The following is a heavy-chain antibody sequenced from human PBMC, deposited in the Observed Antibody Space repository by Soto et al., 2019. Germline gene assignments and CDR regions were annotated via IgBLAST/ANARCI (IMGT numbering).Heavy chain of an antibody. D-gene: IGHD3-22*01. V-gene: IGHV3-30*03. CDR2: ISSDGHHQ. J-gene: IGHJ4*02. CDR1: GFSFNDYA. Sequence: AGGSLRLSCATSGFSFNDYAMYWVRQAPGQGLEWVAIISSDGHHQFYLDNLRGRFTVSRDNSKNTLYLQMNSLRPEDTAVYYCSRGTYYPQSSGLHAVYWGPGTVVTVSS. CDR3: SRGTYYPQSSGLHAVY.